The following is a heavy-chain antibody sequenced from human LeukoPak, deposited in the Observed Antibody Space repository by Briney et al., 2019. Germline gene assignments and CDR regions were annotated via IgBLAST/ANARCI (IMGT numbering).Heavy chain of an antibody. D-gene: IGHD6-25*01. Sequence: GGSLRLSCVASAFTVSNYSMNWVRQAPGKGLEWVSYISSGSRAVSYADSVKGRFTISRDNAKNSLYLLMNSLRADHTAVYYCARDPPPAHPAFDIWGQGTMVTVSS. CDR1: AFTVSNYS. V-gene: IGHV3-48*01. CDR2: ISSGSRAV. CDR3: ARDPPPAHPAFDI. J-gene: IGHJ3*02.